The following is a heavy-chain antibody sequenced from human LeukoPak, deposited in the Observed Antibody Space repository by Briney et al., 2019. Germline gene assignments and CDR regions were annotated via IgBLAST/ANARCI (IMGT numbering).Heavy chain of an antibody. J-gene: IGHJ6*03. CDR2: IIAYNGNT. D-gene: IGHD3-9*01. Sequence: ASVKVSCKASGYTFTSYGISWVRQAPGQGLEWMGWIIAYNGNTNYAQKLQGRVTMTTDASTSTAYMELRSLRSDDTAVYYCARGREGLYYDLLTQTKYYYYMDVWGKGTTVTVSS. CDR3: ARGREGLYYDLLTQTKYYYYMDV. V-gene: IGHV1-18*01. CDR1: GYTFTSYG.